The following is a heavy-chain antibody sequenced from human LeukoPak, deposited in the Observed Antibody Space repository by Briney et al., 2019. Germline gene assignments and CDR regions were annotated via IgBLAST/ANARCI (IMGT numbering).Heavy chain of an antibody. CDR1: GYTFTSYD. V-gene: IGHV1-8*01. CDR2: MNPNSGNT. J-gene: IGHJ4*02. CDR3: AAGLTPYYFDY. D-gene: IGHD3-22*01. Sequence: GASVKVSCKASGYTFTSYDINWVRQATGQGLEWMGWMNPNSGNTGYAQKFQGRVTMTRNTSISTAYMELSRLRSDDTAVYYCAAGLTPYYFDYWGQGTLVTVSS.